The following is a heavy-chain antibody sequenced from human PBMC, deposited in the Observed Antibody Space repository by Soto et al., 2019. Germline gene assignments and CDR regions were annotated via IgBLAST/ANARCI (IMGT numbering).Heavy chain of an antibody. V-gene: IGHV4-34*01. J-gene: IGHJ5*02. Sequence: QVQLQQWGAGLLKPSETLSLTCAVYGGSFSGYYWSWIRQPPGKGLEWIGEINHSGSTNYNPSLKSRVTISVHTSKNQSSLKLSSVTAADTAVYYGARGAFYSGSYRNWFDPWGQGTLVTVSS. CDR3: ARGAFYSGSYRNWFDP. CDR1: GGSFSGYY. D-gene: IGHD1-26*01. CDR2: INHSGST.